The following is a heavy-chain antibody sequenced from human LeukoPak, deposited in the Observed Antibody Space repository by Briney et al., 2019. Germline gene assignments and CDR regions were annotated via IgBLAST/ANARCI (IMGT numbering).Heavy chain of an antibody. V-gene: IGHV5-51*01. Sequence: GESLKISCKGAGYSFPSYWIGWVRQLPGKGLEWMGIIYPGDSDTRYSPSFQGQVTISADKSISTAYLQWSSLKASDTAMYYCARNRDYGANSGSGYWGREPWSPSPQ. CDR3: ARNRDYGANSGSGY. CDR2: IYPGDSDT. CDR1: GYSFPSYW. J-gene: IGHJ4*02. D-gene: IGHD4-23*01.